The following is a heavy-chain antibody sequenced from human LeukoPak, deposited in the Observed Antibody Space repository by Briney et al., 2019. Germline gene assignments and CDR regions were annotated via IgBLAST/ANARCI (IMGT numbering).Heavy chain of an antibody. D-gene: IGHD3-9*01. CDR1: GFTFSSYW. CDR2: IKQDGSEK. Sequence: PGGSLRLSCAASGFTFSSYWMSWVRQAPGKGLEWVANIKQDGSEKYYVDSVKGRFTISRDNAKNSLYPQMNSLRAEDTAVYYCARDPKTVRYFDWSPVDYWGQGTLVTVSS. CDR3: ARDPKTVRYFDWSPVDY. V-gene: IGHV3-7*01. J-gene: IGHJ4*02.